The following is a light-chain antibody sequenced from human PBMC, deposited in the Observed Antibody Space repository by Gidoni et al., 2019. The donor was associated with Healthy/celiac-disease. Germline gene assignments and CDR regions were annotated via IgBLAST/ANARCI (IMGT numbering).Light chain of an antibody. J-gene: IGKJ1*01. Sequence: EIVLTQSPGTLSLSPGARATLSCRASQSVSSSYLAWYQQKPGQAPRLLIYGASSRATGIPDRFSGSGSVTDFTLTISRLEPEDFAVYYCQQYGSSPRTFGQGTKVEIK. V-gene: IGKV3-20*01. CDR2: GAS. CDR1: QSVSSSY. CDR3: QQYGSSPRT.